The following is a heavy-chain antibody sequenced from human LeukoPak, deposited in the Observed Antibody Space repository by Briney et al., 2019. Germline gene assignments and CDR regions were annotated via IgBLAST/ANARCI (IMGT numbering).Heavy chain of an antibody. V-gene: IGHV3-23*01. CDR3: AKFGNAVPTYYYYGMDV. CDR1: EFTYG. Sequence: GGSLRLSCAASEFTYGMNWVRQAPGKGLECVSAISSSGSNTYYADSVKGRFTISRDNSKMTLTLQMNSLRAEDTAVYYCAKFGNAVPTYYYYGMDVWGQGTTVTVSS. CDR2: ISSSGSNT. D-gene: IGHD1-1*01. J-gene: IGHJ6*02.